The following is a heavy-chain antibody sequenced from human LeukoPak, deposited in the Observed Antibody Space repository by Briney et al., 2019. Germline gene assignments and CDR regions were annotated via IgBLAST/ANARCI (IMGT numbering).Heavy chain of an antibody. V-gene: IGHV3-23*01. CDR2: ISGSGGST. CDR3: AKLEDYYDSSGFDY. Sequence: GGSLRLSCAASGFTFSSYWMNWVRQAPGKGLEWVSAISGSGGSTYYADSVKGRFTISRDNSKNTLYLQMNSLRAEDTAVYYCAKLEDYYDSSGFDYWGQGTLVTVSS. J-gene: IGHJ4*02. CDR1: GFTFSSYW. D-gene: IGHD3-22*01.